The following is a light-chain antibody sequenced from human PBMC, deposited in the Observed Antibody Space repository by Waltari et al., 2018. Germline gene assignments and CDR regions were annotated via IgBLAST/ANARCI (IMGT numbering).Light chain of an antibody. J-gene: IGLJ2*01. V-gene: IGLV2-11*01. CDR3: CSYAGSYSL. CDR1: SSDVVGYNY. Sequence: QSALTQPRSVSGSPGQSVTISCTGTSSDVVGYNYVSCYQQHPGKAPKLMIYDVSKRPSGVPDRFSGSKSGNTASLTISGLQAEDEADYYCCSYAGSYSLFGGGTKLTVL. CDR2: DVS.